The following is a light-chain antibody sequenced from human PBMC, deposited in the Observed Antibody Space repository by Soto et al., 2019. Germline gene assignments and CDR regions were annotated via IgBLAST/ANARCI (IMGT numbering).Light chain of an antibody. CDR2: AAS. J-gene: IGKJ3*01. Sequence: DIQLTQSPSFVSASVGDRVTITCRASQGISSHLAWYQQKPGKAPKVLIYAASLLQSGVPSRFSGSGSGTQFTLTINSRQPEDLATYYCHQLDTFPRTFGPGTKVDVK. CDR3: HQLDTFPRT. CDR1: QGISSH. V-gene: IGKV1-9*01.